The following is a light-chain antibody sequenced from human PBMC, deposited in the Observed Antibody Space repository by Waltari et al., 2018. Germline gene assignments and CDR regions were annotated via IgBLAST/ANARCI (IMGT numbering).Light chain of an antibody. CDR1: QSVLYSSNNKNY. CDR3: QQYYSTPKT. J-gene: IGKJ1*01. Sequence: DIVMTQSPDSLAVSLGERATINCKSSQSVLYSSNNKNYLAWYQQKPGQPPKLLSYWKSTRESGGPDRFSGSRSGTDFTLTISSLQAEDVAVYYCQQYYSTPKTFGQGTKVEIK. V-gene: IGKV4-1*01. CDR2: WKS.